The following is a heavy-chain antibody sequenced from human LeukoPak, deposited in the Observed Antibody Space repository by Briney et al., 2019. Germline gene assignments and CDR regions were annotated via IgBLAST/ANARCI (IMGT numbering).Heavy chain of an antibody. CDR2: ISGSGSTI. Sequence: GGSLRLSCAASGFTFSDYYMSWIRQAPGKGLEWVSYISGSGSTIYYADSVKGRFTISRDNAKNSLYLQMNSLRAEDTAVYYCARSEQHYDFWSGYSYLPFGPWGQGTLVTVSS. V-gene: IGHV3-11*01. CDR3: ARSEQHYDFWSGYSYLPFGP. CDR1: GFTFSDYY. D-gene: IGHD3-3*01. J-gene: IGHJ5*02.